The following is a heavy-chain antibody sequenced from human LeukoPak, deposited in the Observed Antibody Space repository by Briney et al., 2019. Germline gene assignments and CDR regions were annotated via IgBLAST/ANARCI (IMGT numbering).Heavy chain of an antibody. Sequence: GGSLRLSCAASGFTFSSYGMHWVRQAPGKGLEWVAVISYDGSNKYYADSVKGRFTISRDNSKNTLYLQMDSLRVDDTALYYCAIRDGNNDRDYWGQGILVTVSS. V-gene: IGHV3-30*03. CDR2: ISYDGSNK. D-gene: IGHD5-24*01. CDR3: AIRDGNNDRDY. J-gene: IGHJ4*02. CDR1: GFTFSSYG.